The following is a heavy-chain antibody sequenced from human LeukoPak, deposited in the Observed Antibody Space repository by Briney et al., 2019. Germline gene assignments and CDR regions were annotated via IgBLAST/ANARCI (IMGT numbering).Heavy chain of an antibody. J-gene: IGHJ2*01. V-gene: IGHV4-34*08. CDR2: IYHSGST. CDR1: GFTFSSYA. Sequence: GSLRLSCAASGFTFSSYAMSWVRQPPGKGLEWIGEIYHSGSTNYNPSLKSRVTISVDTSKNQFSLKLSSVTAADSAVYYCVRSGGYCGTTTCHVEYFDLWGRGTLVTVSS. CDR3: VRSGGYCGTTTCHVEYFDL. D-gene: IGHD2-2*01.